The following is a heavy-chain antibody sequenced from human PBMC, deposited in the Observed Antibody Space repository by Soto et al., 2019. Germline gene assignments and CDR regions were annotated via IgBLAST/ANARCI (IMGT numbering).Heavy chain of an antibody. CDR3: VRCNSGSYWIPEF. D-gene: IGHD1-26*01. CDR1: GFTFSSYW. J-gene: IGHJ4*02. V-gene: IGHV3-7*03. Sequence: GSLRLSCAISGFTFSSYWMSWVRQAPGKGLEWVANIKQDGSEKYYVDSVKGRFTISRDNAKNSLYLQMNSLSAEDTAVYYCVRCNSGSYWIPEFWGQG. CDR2: IKQDGSEK.